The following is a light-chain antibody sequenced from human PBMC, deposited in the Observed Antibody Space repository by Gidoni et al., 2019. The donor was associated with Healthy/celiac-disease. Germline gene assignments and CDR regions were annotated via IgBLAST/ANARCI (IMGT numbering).Light chain of an antibody. Sequence: SLSPGERATISGRASQSVSSSYLAWYQQKPGQAPRLLIYGASSRATGIPDMFSGSGSGTDFTLTISRLEPEDFAVYYCQQYGSSPPWTFGQGTKVEIK. V-gene: IGKV3-20*01. J-gene: IGKJ1*01. CDR3: QQYGSSPPWT. CDR1: QSVSSSY. CDR2: GAS.